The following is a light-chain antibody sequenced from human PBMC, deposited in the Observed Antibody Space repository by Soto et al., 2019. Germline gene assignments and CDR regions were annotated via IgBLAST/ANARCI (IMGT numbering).Light chain of an antibody. CDR2: GAS. V-gene: IGKV3-20*01. CDR1: QSVSNNY. CDR3: QQYNPPLT. Sequence: EIVLTQSPGTLSLSPGERATLSCRASQSVSNNYLAWYQQKAGQAPRLLIYGASNRATGIPDRFSGSGSATDFTLTVSRLEPEDFAVYFCQQYNPPLTFGGGTKV. J-gene: IGKJ4*01.